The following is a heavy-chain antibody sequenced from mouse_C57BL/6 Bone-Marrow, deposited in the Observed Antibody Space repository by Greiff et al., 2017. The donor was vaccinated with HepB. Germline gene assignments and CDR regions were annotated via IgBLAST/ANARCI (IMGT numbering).Heavy chain of an antibody. V-gene: IGHV10-1*01. CDR1: GFSFNTYA. D-gene: IGHD1-1*01. Sequence: DAGGGLVQPKGSLKLSCAASGFSFNTYAMNWVRQAPGKGLEWVARIRSKSNNYATYYADSVKDRFTISRDDSEIMLYLQMNNLKTEDTAMYYCVSITTVVAPYAMDYWGQGTSVTVSS. CDR2: IRSKSNNYAT. CDR3: VSITTVVAPYAMDY. J-gene: IGHJ4*01.